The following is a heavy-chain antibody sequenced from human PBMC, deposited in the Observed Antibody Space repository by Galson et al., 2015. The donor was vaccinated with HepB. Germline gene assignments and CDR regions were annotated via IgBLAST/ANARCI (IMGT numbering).Heavy chain of an antibody. V-gene: IGHV1-18*01. CDR2: ISGYNGNT. Sequence: SVKVSCKASGYTFTSYGISWVRQAPGQGLEWMGWISGYNGNTKYAQKVQSRVNMTTDTSTSTAYMELRSLRSDDTAVYYCARPQRGDYYGSGSYYSRANGAFDIWGQGTMVTVSS. CDR1: GYTFTSYG. D-gene: IGHD3-10*01. J-gene: IGHJ3*02. CDR3: ARPQRGDYYGSGSYYSRANGAFDI.